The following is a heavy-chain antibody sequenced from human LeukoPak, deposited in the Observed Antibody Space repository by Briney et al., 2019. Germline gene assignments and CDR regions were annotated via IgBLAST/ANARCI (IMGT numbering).Heavy chain of an antibody. J-gene: IGHJ4*02. D-gene: IGHD6-19*01. CDR3: ARHVSSASSGGWAPGDY. CDR2: IYYSGST. CDR1: GGSISSSSYS. V-gene: IGHV4-39*01. Sequence: PSETLSLTCTVSGGSISSSSYSWGWIRQPPGKGLEWIGSIYYSGSTYYNPSLKSRVTISVDTSKNQFSLELSSVTAADTAVYYCARHVSSASSGGWAPGDYWGQGTLVTVSS.